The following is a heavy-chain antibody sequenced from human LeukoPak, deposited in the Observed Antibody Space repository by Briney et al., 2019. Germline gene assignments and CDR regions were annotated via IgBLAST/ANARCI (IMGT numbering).Heavy chain of an antibody. CDR3: ASIAAAGTPGIIDY. CDR2: INPNSSGT. CDR1: GYTFTGYY. Sequence: ASVKVSCKASGYTFTGYYLHWVRQAPGQGLEWMGWINPNSSGTNYAQKFQGRVTMTRDTSISTAYMELSRLRSDDTAVYYCASIAAAGTPGIIDYWGQGTLVTVSS. D-gene: IGHD6-13*01. V-gene: IGHV1-2*02. J-gene: IGHJ4*02.